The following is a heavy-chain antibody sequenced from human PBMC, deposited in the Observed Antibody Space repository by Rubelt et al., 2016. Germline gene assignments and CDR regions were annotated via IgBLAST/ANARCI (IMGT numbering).Heavy chain of an antibody. Sequence: RLSCAASGFTFSSYSMNWVRQAPGKGLEWVSSISSSSSYIYFADSVKGRFTISRDNAKNSLYLQMNSLRAEDTAVYYCARDTLRYFDWLSEKDYWGQGTLVTVSS. CDR2: ISSSSSYI. V-gene: IGHV3-21*01. CDR3: ARDTLRYFDWLSEKDY. D-gene: IGHD3-9*01. J-gene: IGHJ4*02. CDR1: GFTFSSYS.